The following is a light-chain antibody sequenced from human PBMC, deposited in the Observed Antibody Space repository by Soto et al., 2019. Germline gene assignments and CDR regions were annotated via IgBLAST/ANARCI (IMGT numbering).Light chain of an antibody. V-gene: IGKV3-20*01. J-gene: IGKJ3*01. CDR1: QSVSSSY. Sequence: ESVLTQSPGTLSMSPGERATLSCRASQSVSSSYSAWYQQKPGQAPRLLIYGASSRATGKPDRFSGSGSGTDFTLTSSRLELEDFAVYYCQQYGSSPFTFGAGNKVDIK. CDR2: GAS. CDR3: QQYGSSPFT.